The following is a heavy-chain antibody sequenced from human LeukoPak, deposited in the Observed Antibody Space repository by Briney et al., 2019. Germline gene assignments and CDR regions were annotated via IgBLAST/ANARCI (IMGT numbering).Heavy chain of an antibody. J-gene: IGHJ6*03. CDR2: ISSSSSTI. Sequence: GGSLRLSCAASGFTFSSYSMNWVRQAPGKGLEWVSYISSSSSTIYYADSVKGRFTISRDNAKNSLYLQMNSLRAEDTAVYYCARGDCSSTSCPFYYYYYMDVWGKGTTVTVSS. D-gene: IGHD2-2*01. CDR1: GFTFSSYS. CDR3: ARGDCSSTSCPFYYYYYMDV. V-gene: IGHV3-48*01.